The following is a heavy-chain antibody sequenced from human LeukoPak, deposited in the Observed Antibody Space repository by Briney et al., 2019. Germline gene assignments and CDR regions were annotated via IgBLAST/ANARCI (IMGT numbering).Heavy chain of an antibody. V-gene: IGHV1-18*01. J-gene: IGHJ5*02. CDR3: ARFTIFGVVTRRNWFDP. CDR1: GYTFTSYG. Sequence: ASVKVSCKASGYTFTSYGISWVRQAPGQGLEWMGWISAYNGNTNYAQKLQGRVTMTTDTSTSTAHMELRSLRSDDTAVYYCARFTIFGVVTRRNWFDPWGQGTLVTVSS. CDR2: ISAYNGNT. D-gene: IGHD3-3*01.